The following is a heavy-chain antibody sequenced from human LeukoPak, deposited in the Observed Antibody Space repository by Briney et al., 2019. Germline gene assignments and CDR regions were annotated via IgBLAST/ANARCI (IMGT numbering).Heavy chain of an antibody. D-gene: IGHD4-17*01. J-gene: IGHJ3*02. CDR1: GGSISSGDYY. V-gene: IGHV4-30-4*01. Sequence: SETLSLTCTVSGGSISSGDYYWSRIRQPPGKGLEWIGYIYYSGSTYYNPSLKSRVTISVDTSKNQFSLKLSSVTAADTAVYYCARDRDYGDYGRVAFDIWGQGTMVTVSS. CDR3: ARDRDYGDYGRVAFDI. CDR2: IYYSGST.